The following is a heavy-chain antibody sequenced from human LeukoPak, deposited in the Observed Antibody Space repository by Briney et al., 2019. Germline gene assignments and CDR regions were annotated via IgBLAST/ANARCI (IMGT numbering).Heavy chain of an antibody. CDR3: ARFGVDYDMDV. Sequence: PSETLSLTCTVSGGSISGHYWTWIRQPPGKGLEWIGQIHYSGRPDYNPSLESRVTISVDTSKNQLSLKVTSVTGADTAVYYCARFGVDYDMDVWGQGTTVTVSS. D-gene: IGHD3-16*01. CDR2: IHYSGRP. CDR1: GGSISGHY. V-gene: IGHV4-59*11. J-gene: IGHJ6*02.